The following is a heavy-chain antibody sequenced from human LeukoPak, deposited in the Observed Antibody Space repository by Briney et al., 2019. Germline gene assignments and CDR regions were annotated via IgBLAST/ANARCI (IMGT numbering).Heavy chain of an antibody. CDR3: ASGEPLSGAEYSQH. V-gene: IGHV3-33*01. D-gene: IGHD3-10*01. Sequence: PGGALRLSCAASGFTFSNCGMHGVRQAPGKGLEWVAIIWFDGSNKYYTDSVKGRFIASRDNSKNTLYLQMNSLRVEDTAVYYCASGEPLSGAEYSQHWGRGTLVTVSS. CDR1: GFTFSNCG. J-gene: IGHJ1*01. CDR2: IWFDGSNK.